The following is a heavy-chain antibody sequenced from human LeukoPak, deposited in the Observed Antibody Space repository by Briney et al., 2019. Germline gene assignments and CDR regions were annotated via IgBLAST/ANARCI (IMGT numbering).Heavy chain of an antibody. Sequence: GGSLRLSCAASGFTVSSNYMTWVRQAPGKGLEWVSVIYIYSNTYFVDSVKGRFTISRDNSKNTLYLQMNSLRPEDTAVYCCARDGSGYGNWGQGTLVTVSS. D-gene: IGHD5-12*01. CDR2: IYIYSNT. V-gene: IGHV3-66*03. CDR3: ARDGSGYGN. J-gene: IGHJ4*02. CDR1: GFTVSSNY.